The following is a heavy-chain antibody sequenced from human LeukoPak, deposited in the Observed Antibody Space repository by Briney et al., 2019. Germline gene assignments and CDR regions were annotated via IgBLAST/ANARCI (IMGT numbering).Heavy chain of an antibody. CDR3: ARHSSSWKMGWFDP. CDR2: IYHSGST. V-gene: IGHV4-38-2*01. Sequence: SETLSLTCAVSGYSISSGYYWGWIRQPPGNGLEWIGSIYHSGSTYYNPSLKSPVTISVDTSKNQFSLKLSSVTAADTAVYYCARHSSSWKMGWFDPWGQGTLVTVSS. J-gene: IGHJ5*02. D-gene: IGHD6-13*01. CDR1: GYSISSGYY.